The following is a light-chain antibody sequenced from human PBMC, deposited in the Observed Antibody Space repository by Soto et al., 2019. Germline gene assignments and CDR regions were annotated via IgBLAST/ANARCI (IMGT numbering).Light chain of an antibody. J-gene: IGLJ1*01. CDR3: CSYAGGGSYV. Sequence: QSALTQPASVSGSPGQSSTISCTGSSSDVGSYNLVSWYQQHPGKAPKLMIYEGSKRPSGVSNRFSGSKSGNTAYLTISGLQAEDEADYYCCSYAGGGSYVFGPGTKLTVL. CDR1: SSDVGSYNL. CDR2: EGS. V-gene: IGLV2-23*01.